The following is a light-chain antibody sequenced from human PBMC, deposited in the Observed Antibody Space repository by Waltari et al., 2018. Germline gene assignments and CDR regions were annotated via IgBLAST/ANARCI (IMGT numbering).Light chain of an antibody. CDR1: QNIGHY. Sequence: IVLTQSPGTLSLSPGGRATLSCRASQNIGHYLPWYQQKPGQAPRLLIYASSTRAAGIPDRCSGSGSGADFSLTITRLEPDDFAVYYCQHHFRLPATFGQGTKV. V-gene: IGKV3-20*01. CDR2: ASS. J-gene: IGKJ1*01. CDR3: QHHFRLPAT.